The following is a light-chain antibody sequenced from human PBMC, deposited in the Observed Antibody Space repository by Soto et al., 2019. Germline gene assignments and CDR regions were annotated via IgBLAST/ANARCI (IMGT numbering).Light chain of an antibody. V-gene: IGKV1-39*01. CDR3: QQGYSIPPST. J-gene: IGKJ2*01. CDR2: PAS. CDR1: QSISTY. Sequence: DIQMTQSPSSLSASVGDRVTITCRANQSISTYLNWYQQKPGKAPKLLIYPASNLQSGVSSRFSGSGSGTAFTLTISSLQPADFATYYCQQGYSIPPSTFGQGTKLEIK.